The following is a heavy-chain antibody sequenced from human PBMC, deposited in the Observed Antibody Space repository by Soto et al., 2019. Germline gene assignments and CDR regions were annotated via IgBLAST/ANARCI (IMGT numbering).Heavy chain of an antibody. CDR1: GYTVTSCY. J-gene: IGHJ4*02. Sequence: SAKASCRASGYTVTSCYMHSVRQAPGQRLEWMGIINPSGGSTSYSQKFQGRDTMTRDTSTSTAYMELSSLRSEYTAEYSGARDYGNLHYYFDYWGQGTLVTVSS. CDR2: INPSGGST. V-gene: IGHV1-46*01. D-gene: IGHD4-17*01. CDR3: ARDYGNLHYYFDY.